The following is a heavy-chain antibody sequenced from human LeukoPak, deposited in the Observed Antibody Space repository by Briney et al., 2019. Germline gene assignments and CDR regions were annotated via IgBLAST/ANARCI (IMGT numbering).Heavy chain of an antibody. Sequence: GGSLRLSCAASGFTFSSYAMSWVRQAPGKGLEWVSAISGSGGSTYYADSVKGRFTISRDNSKNTLYLQMNSLRAEDTAVYYCAKDQAAVAPKQQLVVFDAFDIWGQGTMVTVSS. CDR3: AKDQAAVAPKQQLVVFDAFDI. V-gene: IGHV3-23*01. CDR1: GFTFSSYA. J-gene: IGHJ3*02. D-gene: IGHD6-13*01. CDR2: ISGSGGST.